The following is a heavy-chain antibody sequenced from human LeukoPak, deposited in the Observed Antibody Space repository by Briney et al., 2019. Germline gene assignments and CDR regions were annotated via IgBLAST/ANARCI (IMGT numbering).Heavy chain of an antibody. CDR3: ATIRTDVVVITYFDY. CDR1: GYSISSGYY. J-gene: IGHJ4*02. Sequence: PSETLSLTCTVSGYSISSGYYWGWIRQPPGKGLEWVEWIGSIYHSGSTYYNPSLKSRVTISVDTSKNQFSLKLSSVTAADTAVYYCATIRTDVVVITYFDYWGQGTLVTVSS. V-gene: IGHV4-38-2*02. D-gene: IGHD3-22*01. CDR2: IYHSGST.